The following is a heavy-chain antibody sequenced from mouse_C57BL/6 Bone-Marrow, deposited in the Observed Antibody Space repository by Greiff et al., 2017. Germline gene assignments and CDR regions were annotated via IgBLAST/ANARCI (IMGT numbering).Heavy chain of an antibody. CDR2: ISNLAYSI. J-gene: IGHJ4*01. V-gene: IGHV5-15*01. CDR1: GFTFSDYG. Sequence: EVQLQESGGGLVQPGGSLKLSCAASGFTFSDYGMAWVRQAPRKGPEWVAFISNLAYSIYYADTVTGRFTISRENAKNTLYLEMSSLRSEDTAMYYCARQGREQLRLFYAMDYWGQGTSVTVSS. D-gene: IGHD3-2*02. CDR3: ARQGREQLRLFYAMDY.